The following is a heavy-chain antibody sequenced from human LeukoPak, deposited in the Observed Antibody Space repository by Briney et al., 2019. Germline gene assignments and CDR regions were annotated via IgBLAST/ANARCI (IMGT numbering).Heavy chain of an antibody. J-gene: IGHJ3*02. CDR1: GFTFSSYA. CDR3: ARVAVVGAYDAFDI. D-gene: IGHD1-26*01. Sequence: PGGSLRLSCAASGFTFSSYAMHWVRQAPGKGLEWVAVISYDGSNKYYADSVKGRFTISRDNSKNTLYLQMNSPRAEDTAVYYCARVAVVGAYDAFDIWGQGTMVTVSS. V-gene: IGHV3-30*04. CDR2: ISYDGSNK.